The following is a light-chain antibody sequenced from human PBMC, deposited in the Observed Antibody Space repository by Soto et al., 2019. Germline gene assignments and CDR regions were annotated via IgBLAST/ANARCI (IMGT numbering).Light chain of an antibody. CDR3: QQYGSSPPYT. J-gene: IGKJ2*01. CDR1: HSVSSTY. CDR2: GAS. V-gene: IGKV3-20*01. Sequence: EIVLTQSPGTLSLSPGERATLSCRASHSVSSTYLSWYQQNPGQAPRLLLYGASSRATGIPDRFSGSGSGTDFTLTSSGLEPEDFAVYYCQQYGSSPPYTFGQGTKLEIK.